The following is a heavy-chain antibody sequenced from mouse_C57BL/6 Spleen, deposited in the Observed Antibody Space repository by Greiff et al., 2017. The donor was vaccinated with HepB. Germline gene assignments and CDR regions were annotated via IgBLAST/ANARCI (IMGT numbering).Heavy chain of an antibody. CDR3: ARRPYYEYDCDAMDY. D-gene: IGHD2-4*01. CDR1: GYSFTSYY. V-gene: IGHV1-66*01. Sequence: QVQLQQSGPELVKPGASVKISCKASGYSFTSYYIHWVKQRPGQGLEWIGWIYPGSGNTKYNEKFKGKATLTADTSSSTAYMQRSSLTSEDSAVYNCARRPYYEYDCDAMDYWGQGTSDTVSS. J-gene: IGHJ4*01. CDR2: IYPGSGNT.